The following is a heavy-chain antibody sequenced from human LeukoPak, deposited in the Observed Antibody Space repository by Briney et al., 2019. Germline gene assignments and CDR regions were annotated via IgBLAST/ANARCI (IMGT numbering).Heavy chain of an antibody. Sequence: SGGSLRLSCTASGFTFGDYGMTWVRQAPGKGLEWVGFIRSKAYGGTTEYAASVKVRFTISRDDSKSIAYLQMNSLKTEDTAVYYCTRRASSADYWGQGTLVTVSS. CDR1: GFTFGDYG. CDR3: TRRASSADY. J-gene: IGHJ4*02. V-gene: IGHV3-49*04. CDR2: IRSKAYGGTT.